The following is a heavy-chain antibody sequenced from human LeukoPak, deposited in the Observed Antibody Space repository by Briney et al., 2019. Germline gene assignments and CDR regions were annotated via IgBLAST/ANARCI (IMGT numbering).Heavy chain of an antibody. Sequence: PGGSLRLSCAASGFTFRSYWMSWVRQAPGKGLEWVAKIKEDGREKYYVDSVKGRFTISRDNAKNSLYLQMNSLRAEDTAVYYCARDGGGYSYGSIDYWGQGTLVTVSS. J-gene: IGHJ4*02. V-gene: IGHV3-7*01. CDR2: IKEDGREK. D-gene: IGHD5-18*01. CDR1: GFTFRSYW. CDR3: ARDGGGYSYGSIDY.